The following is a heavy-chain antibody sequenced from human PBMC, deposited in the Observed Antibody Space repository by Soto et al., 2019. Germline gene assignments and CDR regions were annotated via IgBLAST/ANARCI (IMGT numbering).Heavy chain of an antibody. Sequence: QLQLQESGPGLVKPSETLSLTCTVSGGSISSSSYYWGWIRQPLGKGLEWIGSIYYSGSTYYNPSLKCRVTISVDTSKNPFSLKLSAVTAADTAVYYCARMGTEQVAYWGQGTLVTVSS. CDR3: ARMGTEQVAY. D-gene: IGHD5-18*01. CDR1: GGSISSSSYY. V-gene: IGHV4-39*01. CDR2: IYYSGST. J-gene: IGHJ4*02.